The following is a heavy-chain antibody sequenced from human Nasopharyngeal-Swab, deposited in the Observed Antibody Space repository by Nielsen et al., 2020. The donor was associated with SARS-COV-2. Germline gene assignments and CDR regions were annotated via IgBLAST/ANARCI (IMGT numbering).Heavy chain of an antibody. CDR3: ARGIERGNIVVVVMIGVEYYFDY. J-gene: IGHJ4*02. Sequence: WSREPPGKGLEGVGDINHSGNTNYNPSLKSRATISIETSKNQFSLKLSSVTAADTAVYYCARGIERGNIVVVVMIGVEYYFDYWGQGNLVTVSS. CDR2: INHSGNT. D-gene: IGHD3-22*01. V-gene: IGHV4-34*01.